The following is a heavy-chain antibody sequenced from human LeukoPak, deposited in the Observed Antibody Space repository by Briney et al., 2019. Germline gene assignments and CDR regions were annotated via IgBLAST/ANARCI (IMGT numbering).Heavy chain of an antibody. CDR3: ARARGLVYGAGYYGMDV. D-gene: IGHD5/OR15-5a*01. J-gene: IGHJ6*02. V-gene: IGHV4-59*01. CDR2: IYYSGST. CDR1: GGSISSYY. Sequence: PSETLSLTCTVSGGSISSYYWSWIRQPPGKGLEWIGYIYYSGSTNYNPSLKSRVTISVDTSKNQFSLKLSSVTAADTAVYYCARARGLVYGAGYYGMDVWGQGTTVTVSS.